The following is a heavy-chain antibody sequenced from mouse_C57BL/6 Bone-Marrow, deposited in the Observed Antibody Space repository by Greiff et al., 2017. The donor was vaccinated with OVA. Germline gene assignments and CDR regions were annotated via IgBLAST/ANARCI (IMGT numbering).Heavy chain of an antibody. CDR1: GFTFSDYG. J-gene: IGHJ4*01. V-gene: IGHV5-17*01. Sequence: EVKLMESGGGLVKPGGSLKLSCAASGFTFSDYGMHWVRQAPEKGLEWVAYISSGSSTIYCADTVKGRFTISRDNAKNTLFLQMTSLRSEDTAMYYCARRAMDYWGQGTSVTVSS. CDR3: ARRAMDY. CDR2: ISSGSSTI.